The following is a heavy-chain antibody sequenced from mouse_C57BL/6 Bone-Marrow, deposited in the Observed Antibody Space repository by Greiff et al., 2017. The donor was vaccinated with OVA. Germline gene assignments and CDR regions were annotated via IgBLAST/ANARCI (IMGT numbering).Heavy chain of an antibody. CDR2: IDPSDSYT. V-gene: IGHV1-69*01. CDR1: GYTFTSYW. Sequence: QVQLQQPGAELVMPGASVKLSCKASGYTFTSYWMHWVKQRPGQGLEWIGEIDPSDSYTNYNQKFKGKSTLTVDKSSSTAYMQLSSLTSEESAVYYCVQLRLRKYYYAMDYWGQGTSVTVSS. D-gene: IGHD3-2*02. J-gene: IGHJ4*01. CDR3: VQLRLRKYYYAMDY.